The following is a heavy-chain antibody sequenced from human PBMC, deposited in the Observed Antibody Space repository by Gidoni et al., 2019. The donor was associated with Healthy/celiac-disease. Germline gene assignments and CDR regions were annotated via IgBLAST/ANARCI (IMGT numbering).Heavy chain of an antibody. V-gene: IGHV3-43*02. CDR3: AKDISLAVATPGVGMDV. Sequence: EVQLLEPGGGVVQPGASLRLSCAASGSTFDDYAMHWVRQDPGKGLEWVSRISGDGGSTYYADSVKGRFTISRDNSKNSLYLQMNSLRTEDTALYYCAKDISLAVATPGVGMDVWGQGTTVTVSS. CDR2: ISGDGGST. D-gene: IGHD6-19*01. CDR1: GSTFDDYA. J-gene: IGHJ6*02.